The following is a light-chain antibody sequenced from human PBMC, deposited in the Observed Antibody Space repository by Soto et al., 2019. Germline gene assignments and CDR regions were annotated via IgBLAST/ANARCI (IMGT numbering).Light chain of an antibody. CDR2: GAS. V-gene: IGKV3-15*01. CDR1: QSVGGN. J-gene: IGKJ2*01. CDR3: QQYNNWPPYT. Sequence: EIVMTQSPATLSVSPGERATLSCRASQSVGGNLAWYQQKPGQAPRLLIYGASTRATDIPARFSGSGSGTEFTLTISSLQSEDFAVYYCQQYNNWPPYTFGQGTKLGIK.